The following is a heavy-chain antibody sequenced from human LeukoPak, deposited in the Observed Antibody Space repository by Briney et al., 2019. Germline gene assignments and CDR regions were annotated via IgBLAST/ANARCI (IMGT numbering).Heavy chain of an antibody. CDR1: GYTFTNYD. CDR2: MNPNSGNK. CDR3: VRGVVVVAATLGSLKIWFDP. V-gene: IGHV1-8*01. Sequence: GPVKVSCKAFGYTFTNYDINWVRQATGQGLEWMGWMNPNSGNKAYAQKFQGRVTMTSNRSISTAYMELSSLKSEDTAVYYYVRGVVVVAATLGSLKIWFDPWGQGTLVTVSS. D-gene: IGHD2-15*01. J-gene: IGHJ5*02.